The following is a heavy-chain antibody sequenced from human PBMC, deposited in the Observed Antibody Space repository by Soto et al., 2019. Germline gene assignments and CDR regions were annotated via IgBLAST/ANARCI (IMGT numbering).Heavy chain of an antibody. J-gene: IGHJ6*02. CDR2: ISYDGSNK. Sequence: GGSLRLSCAASGFTFSSYAMHWVRQAPGKGLEWVAVISYDGSNKYYADSVKGRFTISRDNSKNTLYLQMNSLRAEDTAVYYCARAGPRGPFYYYGMDVWGQGTTVTVSS. D-gene: IGHD3-10*01. CDR1: GFTFSSYA. V-gene: IGHV3-30-3*01. CDR3: ARAGPRGPFYYYGMDV.